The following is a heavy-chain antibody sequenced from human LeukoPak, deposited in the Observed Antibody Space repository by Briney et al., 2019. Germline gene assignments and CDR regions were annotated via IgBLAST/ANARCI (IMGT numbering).Heavy chain of an antibody. CDR2: VDSNGGST. CDR3: ASRAVSGTYDY. D-gene: IGHD1-26*01. V-gene: IGHV3-64*01. J-gene: IGHJ4*02. CDR1: GLTFNCYE. Sequence: GGSLRLSCAPSGLTFNCYEMRWVRHAPGGVREYVSAVDSNGGSTYYANSVKGRFTISRDNSKNTLYLQMGSLRAEDMAVYYCASRAVSGTYDYWGQGTLVTVSS.